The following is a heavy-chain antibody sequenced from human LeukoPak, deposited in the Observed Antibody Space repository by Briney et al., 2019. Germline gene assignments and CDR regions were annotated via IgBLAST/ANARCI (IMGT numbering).Heavy chain of an antibody. CDR2: INPNSGGT. CDR3: ARGSIVGATFDYFDY. CDR1: GYTFSGYY. V-gene: IGHV1-2*02. J-gene: IGHJ4*02. Sequence: GASVKVSCKASGYTFSGYYLHWVRQAPGQGLEWMGWINPNSGGTNSAQKFQGRVTMTRDTSIITAYMELSRLRSDDTAVYYCARGSIVGATFDYFDYWGQGTLVTVSS. D-gene: IGHD1-26*01.